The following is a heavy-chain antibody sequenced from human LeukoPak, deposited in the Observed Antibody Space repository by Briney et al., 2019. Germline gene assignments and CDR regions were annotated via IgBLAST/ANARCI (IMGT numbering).Heavy chain of an antibody. CDR1: GFTFSSYA. CDR2: ISGSRGST. CDR3: AKDSHSNYDFWSGYYYYFDY. D-gene: IGHD3-3*01. V-gene: IGHV3-23*01. Sequence: GGSLRLSCAASGFTFSSYAMSWVRQAPGKGLEWVSAISGSRGSTYYADSVKGRFTISRDNSKNTLYLQMNSLRAEDTAVYYCAKDSHSNYDFWSGYYYYFDYWGQGTLVTVSS. J-gene: IGHJ4*02.